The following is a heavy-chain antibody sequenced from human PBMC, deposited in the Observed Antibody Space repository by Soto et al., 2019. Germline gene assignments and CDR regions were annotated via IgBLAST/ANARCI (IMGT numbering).Heavy chain of an antibody. CDR2: VSGGGSST. D-gene: IGHD5-18*01. J-gene: IGHJ4*02. Sequence: PGGSLRLSCAASGFTFNSYDMSWVRQAPGKGLEWVSAVSGGGSSTYYADSVKGRFTISRDNSQNTVTLLMSSLRADDTAVYYCAKGRIRGYSYGVFDFWGLGTLVTVSS. V-gene: IGHV3-23*01. CDR1: GFTFNSYD. CDR3: AKGRIRGYSYGVFDF.